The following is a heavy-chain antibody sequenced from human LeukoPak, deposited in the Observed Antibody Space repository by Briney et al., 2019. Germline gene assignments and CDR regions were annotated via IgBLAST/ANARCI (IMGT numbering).Heavy chain of an antibody. J-gene: IGHJ5*02. CDR3: ARGRDSSSFYNWFDP. CDR1: GGTFSSYA. Sequence: RASVTVSCKASGGTFSSYAISWVRQAPGQGLEWMGGIIPIFGTANYAQKFQGRVTITADESTSTAYMELSSLRSEDTAVYYCARGRDSSSFYNWFDPWGQGTLVTVSS. D-gene: IGHD6-13*01. V-gene: IGHV1-69*13. CDR2: IIPIFGTA.